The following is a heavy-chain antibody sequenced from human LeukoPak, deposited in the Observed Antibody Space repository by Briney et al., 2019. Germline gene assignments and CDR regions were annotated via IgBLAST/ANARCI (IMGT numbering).Heavy chain of an antibody. Sequence: GGSLRLSCTTSGFSFSGYWMHWVRQAPGKGLVWVSRIKSDGSSTTYADSVKGRFTISRDNARNTLYLQMNSLRAEDTAVYYCARGYSSSWHHYYYYMDVWGKGTTVTVSS. J-gene: IGHJ6*03. CDR3: ARGYSSSWHHYYYYMDV. CDR1: GFSFSGYW. V-gene: IGHV3-74*01. D-gene: IGHD6-13*01. CDR2: IKSDGSST.